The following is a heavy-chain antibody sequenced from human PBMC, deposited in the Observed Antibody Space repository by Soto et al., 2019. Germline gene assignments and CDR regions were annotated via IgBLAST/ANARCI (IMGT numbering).Heavy chain of an antibody. J-gene: IGHJ4*02. CDR3: ATEGFSGSYLPN. V-gene: IGHV1-69*01. Sequence: QVQLVQSGAEVKKPGSSVRVSCKASGGSLSNYVIKSVRQAPGQGLEWVGGIIPLSGTTNYAQRFQGRVTITADVSTSTAYMELSSLRSEDTAVYYCATEGFSGSYLPNWGQGILVTVSS. CDR1: GGSLSNYV. CDR2: IIPLSGTT. D-gene: IGHD1-26*01.